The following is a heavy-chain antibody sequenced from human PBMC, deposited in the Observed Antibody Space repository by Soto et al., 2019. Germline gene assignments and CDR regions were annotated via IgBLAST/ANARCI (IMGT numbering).Heavy chain of an antibody. J-gene: IGHJ3*02. CDR3: ARATSGWYKDAFDI. V-gene: IGHV3-30-3*01. D-gene: IGHD6-19*01. Sequence: QVQLVESGGAWSNLGGSLRPPFAPLGLTSGSNPSHGVGKAPGKGLEWVAVISYDGSNKYYADSVKGRFTISRDNSKNTLYLQMNSLRAEDTAVYYCARATSGWYKDAFDIWGQGTMVTVSS. CDR1: GLTSGSNP. CDR2: ISYDGSNK.